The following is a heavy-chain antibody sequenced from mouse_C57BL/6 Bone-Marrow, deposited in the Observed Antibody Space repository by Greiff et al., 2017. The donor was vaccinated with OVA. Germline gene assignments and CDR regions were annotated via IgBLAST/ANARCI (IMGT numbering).Heavy chain of an antibody. CDR3: ARYCYYGFDY. CDR1: GYTFTSYW. V-gene: IGHV1-64*01. D-gene: IGHD1-1*01. CDR2: IYPNSGST. Sequence: VQLQQPGAELVKPGASVKLSCKASGYTFTSYWMHWVKQRPGQGLEWIGMIYPNSGSTNYNEKFKSKATLTVDKSSSTAYMQLSSLTSEDSAVYYCARYCYYGFDYWGQGTTLTVSS. J-gene: IGHJ2*01.